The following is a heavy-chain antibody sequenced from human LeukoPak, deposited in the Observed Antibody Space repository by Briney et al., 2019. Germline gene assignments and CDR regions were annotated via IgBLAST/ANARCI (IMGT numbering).Heavy chain of an antibody. CDR1: GGSISSGDYY. CDR2: IYYSGST. J-gene: IGHJ4*02. D-gene: IGHD4-23*01. V-gene: IGHV4-30-4*08. CDR3: ARAYDYGGNGMIHKATLFDY. Sequence: TPSETLSLTCTVSGGSISSGDYYWSWIRQPPGKGLEWIGCIYYSGSTYYNPSLKSRVTISVDTSKNQFSLKLSSVTAADTAVYYCARAYDYGGNGMIHKATLFDYWGQGTLVTVSS.